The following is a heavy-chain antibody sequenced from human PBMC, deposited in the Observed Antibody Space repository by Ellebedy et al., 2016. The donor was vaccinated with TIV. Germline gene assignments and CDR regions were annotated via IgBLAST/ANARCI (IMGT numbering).Heavy chain of an antibody. J-gene: IGHJ4*02. CDR3: ARLGVIAAAGASDY. CDR1: GFTFSGYY. D-gene: IGHD6-13*01. CDR2: ISYSGELM. Sequence: GESLKISCAASGFTFSGYYMSWLRQAPGKGPVWVSYISYSGELMYYADSVKGRFTTSRDNAENSLYLQMKSLSAEDTAVYYCARLGVIAAAGASDYWGQGTLVIVSS. V-gene: IGHV3-11*01.